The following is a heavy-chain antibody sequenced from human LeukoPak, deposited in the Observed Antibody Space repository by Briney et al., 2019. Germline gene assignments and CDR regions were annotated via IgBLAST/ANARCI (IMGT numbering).Heavy chain of an antibody. D-gene: IGHD3-9*01. V-gene: IGHV3-74*01. CDR2: INSDGGST. J-gene: IGHJ4*02. CDR1: GFTFSSYW. CDR3: AKGAKYDILTGYSPDY. Sequence: GGSLRLSCTASGFTFSSYWMHWVRQAPGKGLVWVSRINSDGGSTSYADSVKGRFTISRDNAKNSLYLQMNSLRAEDTALYYCAKGAKYDILTGYSPDYWGQGTLVTVSS.